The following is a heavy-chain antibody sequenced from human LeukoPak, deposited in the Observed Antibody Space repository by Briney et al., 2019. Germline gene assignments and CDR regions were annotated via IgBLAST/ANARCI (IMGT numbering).Heavy chain of an antibody. CDR2: IYYSGST. CDR1: GGSISSYN. D-gene: IGHD4-17*01. CDR3: ARVRFQARKDYGDYAGFVGLRPPLDAFDI. Sequence: SETLSLTCTVSGGSISSYNWSWIRQPPGKGLEWMGYIYYSGSTNYNPSLKSRVTISVDTSKNKFSLKLSSVTAADTAVYYCARVRFQARKDYGDYAGFVGLRPPLDAFDIWGQGTMVTVSS. J-gene: IGHJ3*02. V-gene: IGHV4-59*01.